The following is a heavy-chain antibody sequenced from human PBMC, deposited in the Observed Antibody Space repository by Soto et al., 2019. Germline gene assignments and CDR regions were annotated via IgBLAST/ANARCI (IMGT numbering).Heavy chain of an antibody. CDR1: GFTFSSYE. V-gene: IGHV3-48*03. CDR3: ARAAPTSDTYYDILTGYYDGMDV. J-gene: IGHJ6*02. Sequence: SLRLSCATSGFTFSSYEMNWVRQAPGKGLEWVSYISSSGSTIYYADSVKGRFTISRDNAKNSLYLQVNSLRAEDTAVYYCARAAPTSDTYYDILTGYYDGMDVWGQGTTVTVSS. D-gene: IGHD3-9*01. CDR2: ISSSGSTI.